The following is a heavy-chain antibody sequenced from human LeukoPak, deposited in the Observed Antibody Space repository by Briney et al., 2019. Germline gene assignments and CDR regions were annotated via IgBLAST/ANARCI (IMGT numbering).Heavy chain of an antibody. CDR1: GYTFTDYY. J-gene: IGHJ4*02. Sequence: GASVKVSCKTSGYTFTDYYIHWVRQAPGQGLEWMGWTNPDSGGARCAQRFQGRVTMTRDTSINTFYMELTSLRSDDTAVYYCARPGYCTSASCEGLDYWGQGTLITVSS. V-gene: IGHV1-2*02. CDR3: ARPGYCTSASCEGLDY. CDR2: TNPDSGGA. D-gene: IGHD2-2*01.